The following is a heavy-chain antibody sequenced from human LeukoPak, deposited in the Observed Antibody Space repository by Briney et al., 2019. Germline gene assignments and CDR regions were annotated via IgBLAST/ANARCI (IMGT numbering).Heavy chain of an antibody. V-gene: IGHV4-39*01. Sequence: SETLSLTCTVSGGSISSSSYYWGWIRQPPGKGLEWIGSIYYSGSTYYNPSLKSRVTISVDTSKNQFSLKLSSVTAADTAVYYCARRFSGSEGGIAAAGTYVDY. CDR3: ARRFSGSEGGIAAAGTYVDY. CDR2: IYYSGST. D-gene: IGHD6-13*01. CDR1: GGSISSSSYY. J-gene: IGHJ4*01.